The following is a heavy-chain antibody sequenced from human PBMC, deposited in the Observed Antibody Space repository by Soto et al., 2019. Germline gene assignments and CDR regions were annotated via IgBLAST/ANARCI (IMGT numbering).Heavy chain of an antibody. CDR1: GFTFSSYS. D-gene: IGHD3-10*01. V-gene: IGHV3-21*01. CDR3: ARDRGTARGVIITYLGIDYYGMDV. J-gene: IGHJ6*02. CDR2: ISSSSSYI. Sequence: GGSLRLSCAASGFTFSSYSMNWVRQAPGKGLEWVSSISSSSSYIYYADSVKGRFTISRDNAKNSLYLQMNSLRAEDTAVYYCARDRGTARGVIITYLGIDYYGMDVWGQGTTVTVSS.